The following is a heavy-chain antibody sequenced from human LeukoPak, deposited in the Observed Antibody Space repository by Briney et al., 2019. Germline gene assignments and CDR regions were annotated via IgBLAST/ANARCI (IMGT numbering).Heavy chain of an antibody. Sequence: SETLSLTCTVSGGSMSPYHWGWIRQPPGKGLEWTGYIYYSGSTNYNPSLKSRVTISVDTSKNQFSLKLSSVTAADTAVYYCASTLWSGYYRAYNYYYGMDVWGQGTTVTVSS. CDR3: ASTLWSGYYRAYNYYYGMDV. J-gene: IGHJ6*02. CDR1: GGSMSPYH. CDR2: IYYSGST. V-gene: IGHV4-59*08. D-gene: IGHD3-3*01.